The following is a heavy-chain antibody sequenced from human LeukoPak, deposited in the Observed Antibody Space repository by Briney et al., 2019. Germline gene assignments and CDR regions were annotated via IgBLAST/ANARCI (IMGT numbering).Heavy chain of an antibody. CDR3: ARDNSLENYDFWSGYVPGRYYYYYGMDV. CDR2: INPNSGGT. V-gene: IGHV1-2*02. J-gene: IGHJ6*02. CDR1: GYTFTGYY. Sequence: ASVKVSCKASGYTFTGYYMHWVRQAPGQGLEWMGWINPNSGGTNYAQKFQGRVTMTRDTSISTAYMELSRLRSDDTAVYYCARDNSLENYDFWSGYVPGRYYYYYGMDVWGQGTTVTVSS. D-gene: IGHD3-3*01.